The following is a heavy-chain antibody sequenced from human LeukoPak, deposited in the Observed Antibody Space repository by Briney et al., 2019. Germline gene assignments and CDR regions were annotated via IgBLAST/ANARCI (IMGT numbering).Heavy chain of an antibody. CDR3: AKHFDSSGYSLDY. D-gene: IGHD3-22*01. CDR2: IRYDGSNK. V-gene: IGHV3-30*02. J-gene: IGHJ4*02. Sequence: PGGSLRLSCAASGFTFSSYGMHWVRQAPGKGLEWAAFIRYDGSNKYYADSVKGRFTISRDNSKNTLYLQMNSLRAEDTAVYYCAKHFDSSGYSLDYWGQGTLVTVSS. CDR1: GFTFSSYG.